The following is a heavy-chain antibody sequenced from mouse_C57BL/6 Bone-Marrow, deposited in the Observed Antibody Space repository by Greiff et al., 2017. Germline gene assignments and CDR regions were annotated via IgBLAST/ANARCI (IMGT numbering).Heavy chain of an antibody. CDR1: GYTFTSYW. CDR2: IHPNSGST. CDR3: ARNDYGSSPVYFDY. J-gene: IGHJ2*01. Sequence: VQLQQSGAELVKPGASVKLSCKASGYTFTSYWMHWVKQRPGQGLEWIGMIHPNSGSTNYNEKFKSKATLTVDKSSSTAYMQLSSLTSEDSAVYYCARNDYGSSPVYFDYWGQGTTLTVSS. D-gene: IGHD1-1*01. V-gene: IGHV1-64*01.